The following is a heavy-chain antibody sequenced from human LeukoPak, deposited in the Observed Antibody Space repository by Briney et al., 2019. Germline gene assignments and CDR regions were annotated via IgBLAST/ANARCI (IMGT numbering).Heavy chain of an antibody. CDR1: GYTLTELS. J-gene: IGHJ4*02. Sequence: ASVKVSCKVSGYTLTELSMHWVRQAPGKGLEWMGGFDPEVGESIYAQKFQGRVTMTEDTSTDTAYMELSSLRSEDTAVYYCATGLLGIAVAGTDYWGQGTLVTVSS. CDR2: FDPEVGES. V-gene: IGHV1-24*01. CDR3: ATGLLGIAVAGTDY. D-gene: IGHD6-19*01.